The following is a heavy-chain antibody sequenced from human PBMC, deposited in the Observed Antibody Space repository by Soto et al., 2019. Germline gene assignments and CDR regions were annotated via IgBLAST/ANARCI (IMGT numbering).Heavy chain of an antibody. D-gene: IGHD2-21*02. J-gene: IGHJ4*02. V-gene: IGHV4-30-4*01. CDR1: GGSISSGDYY. CDR2: IYYSGST. Sequence: SETLSLTCTVSGGSISSGDYYWSWIRQPPGKGLEWIGYIYYSGSTYYNPSLKSRVTISVDTSKNQFSLKLSSVTAADTAVYYCAGGLDGGNSYYFDYWGQGTLVTV. CDR3: AGGLDGGNSYYFDY.